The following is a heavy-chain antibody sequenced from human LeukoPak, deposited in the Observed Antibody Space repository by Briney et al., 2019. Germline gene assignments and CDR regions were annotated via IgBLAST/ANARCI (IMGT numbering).Heavy chain of an antibody. J-gene: IGHJ6*03. CDR3: ARAPRRDSSGYYHDYYYYYYMDV. D-gene: IGHD3-22*01. CDR2: ISSSGSTI. Sequence: GGSLRLSCAASGFTFSSYEMNWVRQAPGKGLEWVSYISSSGSTIYYADSVKGRFTISRDNAKNSLYLQMNSLRAEDTAVYYCARAPRRDSSGYYHDYYYYYYMDVWGKGTTVTVSS. V-gene: IGHV3-48*03. CDR1: GFTFSSYE.